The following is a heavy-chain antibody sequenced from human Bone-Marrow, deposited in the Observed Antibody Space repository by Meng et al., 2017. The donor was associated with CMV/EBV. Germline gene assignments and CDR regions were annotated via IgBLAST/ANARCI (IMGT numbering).Heavy chain of an antibody. Sequence: GSLRLSCAASGFTFSGSAMHWVRQASGKGLEWVGRIRSKANSYATAYAASVKGRFTISRDDSKNTAYLQMNSLKTEDTAVYYCTSVKGIAASWGQGTLVTVSS. CDR1: GFTFSGSA. CDR2: IRSKANSYAT. CDR3: TSVKGIAAS. J-gene: IGHJ5*02. V-gene: IGHV3-73*01. D-gene: IGHD6-13*01.